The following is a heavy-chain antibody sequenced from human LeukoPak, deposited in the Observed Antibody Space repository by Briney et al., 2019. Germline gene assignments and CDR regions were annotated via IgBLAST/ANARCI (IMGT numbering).Heavy chain of an antibody. D-gene: IGHD5-18*01. J-gene: IGHJ4*02. V-gene: IGHV5-51*01. CDR1: GYSFNTYW. Sequence: GESLKISCKGSGYSFNTYWIAWVRQMPATGLEWMGIIHPADSSVTYSPSFQGQVTISADKSITTAYLQWSSLKASDTAMYYCARASWILEYWGQGTLVTVSS. CDR3: ARASWILEY. CDR2: IHPADSSV.